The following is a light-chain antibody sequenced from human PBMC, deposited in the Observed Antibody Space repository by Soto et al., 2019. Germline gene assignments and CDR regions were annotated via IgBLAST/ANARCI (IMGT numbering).Light chain of an antibody. CDR3: QQYGSSPWT. CDR1: QSVSSSY. Sequence: EIVLTQSPGTLSLSPGERATLSCRASQSVSSSYLAWYQQKPGQAPRLLIYAASSRATGIPDRFSGGGSGTDVTLTISRLEPEDFAVYYCQQYGSSPWTFGQGNKVEIK. J-gene: IGKJ1*01. CDR2: AAS. V-gene: IGKV3-20*01.